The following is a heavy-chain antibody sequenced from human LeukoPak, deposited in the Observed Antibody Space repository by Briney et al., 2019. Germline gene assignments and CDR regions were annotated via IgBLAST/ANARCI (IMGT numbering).Heavy chain of an antibody. J-gene: IGHJ6*01. CDR1: GGSIRSYY. Sequence: PSETLSLTCTVSGGSIRSYYWSWIRQPPGMGLEWIGYISNTGSTNYNPSLKSRATISVDTSKNQFCLKLSSVTAGDTARYYCASANEGRSGGYYCCGMDVWGRGTTVTVSS. CDR3: ASANEGRSGGYYCCGMDV. D-gene: IGHD2-15*01. CDR2: ISNTGST. V-gene: IGHV4-59*08.